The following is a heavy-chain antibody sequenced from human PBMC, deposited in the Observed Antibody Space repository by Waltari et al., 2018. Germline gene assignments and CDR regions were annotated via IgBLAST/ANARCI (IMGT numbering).Heavy chain of an antibody. Sequence: QVQLQQWGAGLLKPSETLSLTCAVYGGSFSGYYWRWLRQPAGKGLEWIGEINHSGSTNYNPSLKSRVTISVDTSKNQFSLKLSSVTAADTAVYYCARGSPRGLVGKNYFDYWGQGTLVTVSS. CDR1: GGSFSGYY. J-gene: IGHJ4*02. D-gene: IGHD2-15*01. V-gene: IGHV4-34*01. CDR2: INHSGST. CDR3: ARGSPRGLVGKNYFDY.